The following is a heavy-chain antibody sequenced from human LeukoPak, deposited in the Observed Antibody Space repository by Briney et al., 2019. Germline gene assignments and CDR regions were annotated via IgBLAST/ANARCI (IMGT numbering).Heavy chain of an antibody. D-gene: IGHD3-9*01. Sequence: GGSLRLSCTASGFTFSTDATSWFRQAQPQGLEWVGFMRSKVHGGTTEYAASSNGRFTISRDDSKSIAYLQMNSLNTEDTAVYYCTRARRYHDILTGYYLFDYWGQGTLVTVSS. V-gene: IGHV3-49*03. J-gene: IGHJ4*02. CDR3: TRARRYHDILTGYYLFDY. CDR2: MRSKVHGGTT. CDR1: GFTFSTDA.